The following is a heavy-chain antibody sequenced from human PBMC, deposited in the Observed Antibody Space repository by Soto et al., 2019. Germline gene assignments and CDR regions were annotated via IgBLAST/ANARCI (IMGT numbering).Heavy chain of an antibody. J-gene: IGHJ4*02. CDR2: VKQDGSEE. V-gene: IGHV3-7*01. D-gene: IGHD5-18*01. Sequence: WGSLRLSCAASGYSSSTYLMSWVRQAPGKGLEWVANVKQDGSEEYYVDSVKGRFTISRDNAKNSLYLQMNSLRAEDTAVYYCAALDTAMVKTAGYWGQGTLVTVSS. CDR3: AALDTAMVKTAGY. CDR1: GYSSSTYL.